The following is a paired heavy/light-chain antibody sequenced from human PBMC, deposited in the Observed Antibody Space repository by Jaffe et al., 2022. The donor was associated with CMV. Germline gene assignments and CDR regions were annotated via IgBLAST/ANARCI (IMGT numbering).Light chain of an antibody. CDR1: SSDVGGYNY. CDR2: DVS. J-gene: IGLJ2*01. Sequence: QSALTQPASVSGSPGQSITISCTGTSSDVGGYNYVSWYQQHPGKAPKLMIYDVSDRPSGVSNRFSGSKSGNTASLTISGLQAEDEADYYCSSYTSSSTVVFGGGTKLTVL. CDR3: SSYTSSSTVV. V-gene: IGLV2-14*03.
Heavy chain of an antibody. D-gene: IGHD6-13*01. CDR1: GFTFSSYE. CDR3: ARDYPPLMAANYYYYFMDV. Sequence: EVQLVESGGGLVQPGGSLRLSCSASGFTFSSYEMNWVRQAPGKGLEWVSYISSRGNTIYYADSVKGRFTISRDNAKNSLYLQMNSLRAEDTAVYYCARDYPPLMAANYYYYFMDVWGKGTTVTVSS. V-gene: IGHV3-48*03. CDR2: ISSRGNTI. J-gene: IGHJ6*03.